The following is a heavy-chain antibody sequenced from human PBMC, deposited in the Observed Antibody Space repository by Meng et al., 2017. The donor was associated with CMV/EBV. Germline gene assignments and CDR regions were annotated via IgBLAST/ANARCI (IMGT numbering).Heavy chain of an antibody. Sequence: GSLRLSCTVSGGSISSSSYYWGWIRQPPGKGLEWIESIYYSGSTYYNPSLKSRVTISVDTSKNQFSLKLSSVTAADTAVYYCARLDGDGGQDYWGQGTLVTVSS. CDR2: IYYSGST. J-gene: IGHJ4*02. D-gene: IGHD5-24*01. CDR3: ARLDGDGGQDY. CDR1: GGSISSSSYY. V-gene: IGHV4-39*01.